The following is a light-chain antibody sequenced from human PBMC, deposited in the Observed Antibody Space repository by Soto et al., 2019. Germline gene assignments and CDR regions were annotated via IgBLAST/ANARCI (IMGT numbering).Light chain of an antibody. CDR3: SSYTSSSTYV. CDR2: DVS. J-gene: IGLJ1*01. Sequence: QSALTQPASVSGSPGQSITISCTGTSSDVGGYNYVSWYQQQPGKAPKLRIYDVSNRPSGVSNLFSGYKSGNTASLTISGLEAEDEADYYCSSYTSSSTYVFGTGTKLTVL. V-gene: IGLV2-14*01. CDR1: SSDVGGYNY.